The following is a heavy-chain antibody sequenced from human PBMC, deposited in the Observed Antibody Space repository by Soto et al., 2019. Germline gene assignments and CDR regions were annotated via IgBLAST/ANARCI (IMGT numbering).Heavy chain of an antibody. CDR1: GGSFSGYY. J-gene: IGHJ6*02. CDR2: INHSGST. D-gene: IGHD3-9*01. V-gene: IGHV4-34*01. CDR3: AREQQLAADIYYYYSGMDV. Sequence: PSETLSLTCAVYGGSFSGYYWSWIRQPPGKGLEWIGEINHSGSTNYNPSLKSRVTISVDTSKNQFSLKLSSVTAADTAVYYCAREQQLAADIYYYYSGMDVWGQGTTVTVSS.